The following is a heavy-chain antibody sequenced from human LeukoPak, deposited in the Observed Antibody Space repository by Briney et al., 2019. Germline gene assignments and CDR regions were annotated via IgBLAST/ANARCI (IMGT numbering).Heavy chain of an antibody. CDR1: GFTFTSYA. J-gene: IGHJ3*02. CDR3: AADLLAAAGYDAFDI. Sequence: ASVKVSCKASGFTFTSYAMHWVRQAPGQRLEWMGWINAGNGNTKYSQNFQGRVTITRDTSASTAYMELSSLRSEDTAVYYCAADLLAAAGYDAFDIWGQGTMVTVSS. D-gene: IGHD6-13*01. CDR2: INAGNGNT. V-gene: IGHV1-3*01.